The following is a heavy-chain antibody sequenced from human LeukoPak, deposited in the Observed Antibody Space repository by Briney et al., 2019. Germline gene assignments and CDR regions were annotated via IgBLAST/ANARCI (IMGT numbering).Heavy chain of an antibody. Sequence: PSQTLSLTCTVSGGSISSGDYYWSWIRQPPGKGLEWIGYIYYSGSTYYNPSLKSRVTISVDTSKNQFSLKLSSVTAADTAMYYCAREDPNYDILTGYSGGPYWGQGTLVTVSS. CDR2: IYYSGST. CDR1: GGSISSGDYY. CDR3: AREDPNYDILTGYSGGPY. D-gene: IGHD3-9*01. J-gene: IGHJ4*02. V-gene: IGHV4-30-4*01.